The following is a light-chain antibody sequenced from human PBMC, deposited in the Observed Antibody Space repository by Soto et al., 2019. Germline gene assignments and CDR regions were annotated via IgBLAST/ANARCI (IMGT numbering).Light chain of an antibody. Sequence: DIVMTHSPDSLAVSLGERATINCKSSQSVLYSANNKNYLAWYQQKPGQPPKLLIYWASTRESWVPDRFSGSGSVTDFTLTISSLQAEDVAVYYCQQYYSTPLAFGGGTKVEIK. J-gene: IGKJ4*01. CDR3: QQYYSTPLA. CDR2: WAS. V-gene: IGKV4-1*01. CDR1: QSVLYSANNKNY.